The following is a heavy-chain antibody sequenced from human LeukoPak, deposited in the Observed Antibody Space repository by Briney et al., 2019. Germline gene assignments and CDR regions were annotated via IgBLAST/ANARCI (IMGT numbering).Heavy chain of an antibody. D-gene: IGHD2-15*01. CDR1: GFTFSHYY. Sequence: GGSLRLSCAASGFTFSHYYMSWIRQAPGKGLEWVSYISSSSSYTNYGDSVKGRFTISRDNAKNSLYLQMNSLRAEDTAVYYCAKDGYREYCSGGSCFYNDWGQGTLVTVSS. CDR3: AKDGYREYCSGGSCFYND. J-gene: IGHJ4*02. CDR2: ISSSSSYT. V-gene: IGHV3-11*05.